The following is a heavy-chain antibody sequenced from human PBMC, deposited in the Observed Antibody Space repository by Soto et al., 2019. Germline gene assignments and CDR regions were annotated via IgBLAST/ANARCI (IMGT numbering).Heavy chain of an antibody. V-gene: IGHV3-30-3*01. D-gene: IGHD6-13*01. Sequence: QVQLVESGGGVVQPGRSLRLFCAASGFTFSSYAMHWVRQAPGKGLEWVAVISYDGSNKYYADSVKGRFTISRDNSKNTLYLQMNSLRAEDTAVYYCARDLLAAFGYYYYYGMDVWGQGTTVTVSS. CDR2: ISYDGSNK. J-gene: IGHJ6*02. CDR1: GFTFSSYA. CDR3: ARDLLAAFGYYYYYGMDV.